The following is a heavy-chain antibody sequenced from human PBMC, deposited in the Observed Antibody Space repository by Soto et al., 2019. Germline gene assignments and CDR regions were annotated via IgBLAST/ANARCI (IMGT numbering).Heavy chain of an antibody. CDR1: GFTFSNAW. D-gene: IGHD3-10*01. V-gene: IGHV3-15*07. CDR2: IKSKTDGGTT. Sequence: EVQLVESGGGLVKPGGSLRLSCAASGFTFSNAWMNWVRQAPGKGLEWVGRIKSKTDGGTTDYAAPGKGRFTISRDDSKNTLYLQMNSLKTEDTAVYYCTTDWSHMVRGVVYYFDYWGQGTLVTVSS. J-gene: IGHJ4*02. CDR3: TTDWSHMVRGVVYYFDY.